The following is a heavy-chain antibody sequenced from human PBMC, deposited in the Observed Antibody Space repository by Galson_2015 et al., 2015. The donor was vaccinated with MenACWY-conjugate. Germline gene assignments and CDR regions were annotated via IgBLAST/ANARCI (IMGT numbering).Heavy chain of an antibody. CDR2: ITSSSSTI. J-gene: IGHJ4*02. CDR1: GFSLSRDC. V-gene: IGHV3-48*04. D-gene: IGHD4-17*01. Sequence: SLRLSCAASGFSLSRDCMNWVRQAPGKGLEWISCITSSSSTIYYAASVKGRFRISRENAKNSLNLQMNSMRAADTAVYYCARVGYGASVTLDDYWGRGTLVTVSS. CDR3: ARVGYGASVTLDDY.